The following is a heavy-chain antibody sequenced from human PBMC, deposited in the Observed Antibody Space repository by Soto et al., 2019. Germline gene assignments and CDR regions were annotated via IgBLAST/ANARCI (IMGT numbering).Heavy chain of an antibody. CDR2: FVPLFGTT. Sequence: QLVQSGSEVKKPGSSVKVSCQASGGTFSGYVVTWVRQAPGQGIEWMGEFVPLFGTTNYAQRFSGRITITAEESTSKAYMELRTLRSDDTAVYYCAPRGLGVSSPPYCDNWGQGALVTVSS. CDR3: APRGLGVSSPPYCDN. D-gene: IGHD2-15*01. CDR1: GGTFSGYV. J-gene: IGHJ4*02. V-gene: IGHV1-69*01.